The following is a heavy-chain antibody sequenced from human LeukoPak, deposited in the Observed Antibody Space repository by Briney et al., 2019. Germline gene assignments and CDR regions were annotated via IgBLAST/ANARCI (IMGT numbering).Heavy chain of an antibody. CDR2: VYYSGTT. J-gene: IGHJ4*02. CDR3: ARRPSGGSPIPSDF. D-gene: IGHD2-15*01. CDR1: GGSVSSSDYY. V-gene: IGHV4-39*07. Sequence: SETLSLTCTVSGGSVSSSDYYWGWRRQSPGKGLEWIGNVYYSGTTYYNPSLKSRVTISVDTSKNQFSLRLDSVTAADTAVYFCARRPSGGSPIPSDFWGPGALVTVSS.